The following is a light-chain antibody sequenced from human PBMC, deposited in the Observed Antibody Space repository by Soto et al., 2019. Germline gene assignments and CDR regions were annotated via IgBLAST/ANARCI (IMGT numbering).Light chain of an antibody. J-gene: IGLJ2*01. CDR1: SSDVGSYNL. Sequence: QSALTQPASVSGSPGQSITISCTGTSSDVGSYNLVSWYQQHPGKAPKLMIYEVSKRPSGVSNRFSGSKSGNTASLTISGLQAEDEADYYCCSYAGSSTFGVVFGGGTKLT. CDR2: EVS. V-gene: IGLV2-23*02. CDR3: CSYAGSSTFGVV.